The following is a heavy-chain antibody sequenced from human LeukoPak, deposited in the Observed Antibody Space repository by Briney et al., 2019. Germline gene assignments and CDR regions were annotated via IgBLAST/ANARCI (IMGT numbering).Heavy chain of an antibody. CDR1: GGSFSGYY. J-gene: IGHJ4*02. CDR3: ARGYISSSWYVY. CDR2: INHSGST. V-gene: IGHV4-34*01. D-gene: IGHD6-13*01. Sequence: PSETLSLTCAVYGGSFSGYYWSWIRQPPGKGLEWIGEINHSGSTNYNPSLKSRVTISVDTSKNQFSLKLSSVTAADTVVYYCARGYISSSWYVYWGQGTLVTVSS.